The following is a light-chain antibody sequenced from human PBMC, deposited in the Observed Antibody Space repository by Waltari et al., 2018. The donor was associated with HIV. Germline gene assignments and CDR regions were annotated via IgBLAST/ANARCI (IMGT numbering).Light chain of an antibody. Sequence: DIVMNQSPDSQPGSLGERATISGNPGQRIFDSSNNNNSLSWFQQKPEQHPKLLISWASTRESGVPDRFSGSGSGADFTLTISGLQAEDVAVYYCQQYYSNLPTFGPGTKVDIK. CDR1: QRIFDSSNNNNS. CDR2: WAS. V-gene: IGKV4-1*01. J-gene: IGKJ3*01. CDR3: QQYYSNLPT.